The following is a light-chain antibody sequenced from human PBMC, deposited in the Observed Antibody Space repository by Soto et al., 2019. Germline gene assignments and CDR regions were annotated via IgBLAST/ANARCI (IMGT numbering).Light chain of an antibody. V-gene: IGKV3-15*01. Sequence: EIVLTQSPDTLSLSPGERATLSCRASQSIGSYLAWYQQKPGQAPRLLIYAASTRATGLPARFSGSGSGTEFTLTISGLQSEDSAVYFCQQYNNWPFSFGQGTRLEI. J-gene: IGKJ5*01. CDR1: QSIGSY. CDR2: AAS. CDR3: QQYNNWPFS.